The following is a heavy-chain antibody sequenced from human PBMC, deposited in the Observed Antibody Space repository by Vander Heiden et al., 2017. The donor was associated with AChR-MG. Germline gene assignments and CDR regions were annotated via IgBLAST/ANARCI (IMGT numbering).Heavy chain of an antibody. V-gene: IGHV1-46*01. J-gene: IGHJ3*02. CDR1: GYTFTSYY. Sequence: QVQLVQSGAEVKKPGASVTVSCKASGYTFTSYYMHWVRQAPGQGLEWMGIINPSGGSTSYAQKFQGRVTMTRDTSTSTVYMELSSLRSEDTAVYYCARDGDSSGYYDAFDIWGQGTMVTVSS. D-gene: IGHD3-22*01. CDR2: INPSGGST. CDR3: ARDGDSSGYYDAFDI.